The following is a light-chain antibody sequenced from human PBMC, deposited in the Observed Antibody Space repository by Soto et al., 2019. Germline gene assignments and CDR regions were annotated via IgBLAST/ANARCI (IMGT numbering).Light chain of an antibody. CDR1: QSLVHRSNNKNY. J-gene: IGKJ4*01. V-gene: IGKV4-1*01. CDR2: WAY. CDR3: PQYYHGLSLT. Sequence: DIVMTQSPDSLVVSLGERDTIKCKSSQSLVHRSNNKNYLTWYQQKPGQPPKLLIYWAYTGEPGVTDRFTGSGYGTDFTITISSLQAEDVATYYCPQYYHGLSLTFGGGTKVELK.